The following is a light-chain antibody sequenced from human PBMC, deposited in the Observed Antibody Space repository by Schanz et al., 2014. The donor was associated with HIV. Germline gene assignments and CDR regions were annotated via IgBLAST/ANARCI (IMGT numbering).Light chain of an antibody. J-gene: IGKJ2*01. Sequence: DIQMTQSPSTLSASVGDRVTMTCRASQTISDWLAWCQQKPGKAPKLLIYAASSLQSGVPSRFSGSGSGTEFTLTISSLQPEDFATYYCQQLNSYPYTFGQGTKLEIK. CDR2: AAS. V-gene: IGKV1-5*01. CDR1: QTISDW. CDR3: QQLNSYPYT.